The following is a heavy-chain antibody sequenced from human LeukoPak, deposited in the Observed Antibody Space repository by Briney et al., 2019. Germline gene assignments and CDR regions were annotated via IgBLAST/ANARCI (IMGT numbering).Heavy chain of an antibody. CDR1: GFTYSSYA. D-gene: IGHD6-13*01. CDR3: ARGKGSSWPSDY. CDR2: ISYDGSNK. V-gene: IGHV3-30-3*01. Sequence: PGGSLRLSCAASGFTYSSYAMHWVRQAPGKGLEWVAVISYDGSNKYYADSVKGRFTISRDNSKNTLYLQMNSLRAEDTAVYYCARGKGSSWPSDYWGQGTLVTVSS. J-gene: IGHJ4*02.